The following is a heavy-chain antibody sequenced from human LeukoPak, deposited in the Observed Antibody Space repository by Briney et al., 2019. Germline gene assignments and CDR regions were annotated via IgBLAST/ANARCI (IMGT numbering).Heavy chain of an antibody. D-gene: IGHD3-22*01. CDR3: ARLYYDSRGYYWFDR. Sequence: PSETLSLTCTVSGGSIGSSSYYWGWIRQPPGKGLEWIGSIYYSGSTYYNPSLKSRVAISVDTSKNQFSLKVSSVTAADTAVYYCARLYYDSRGYYWFDRWGQGTLVTVSS. J-gene: IGHJ5*02. CDR1: GGSIGSSSYY. V-gene: IGHV4-39*01. CDR2: IYYSGST.